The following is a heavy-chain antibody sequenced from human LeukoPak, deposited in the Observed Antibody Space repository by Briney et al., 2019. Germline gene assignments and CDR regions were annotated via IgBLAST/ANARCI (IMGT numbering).Heavy chain of an antibody. D-gene: IGHD1-26*01. J-gene: IGHJ5*02. V-gene: IGHV4-34*01. Sequence: KSSETLSLTFAVYGGSFSGYYWSWIRQPPGKGLEWIGEINHSGSTNYNPSLKSRVTISVDTSKNQFSLKLSSVTAADTAVYYCARDRGSYYFPWGQGTLVTVSS. CDR1: GGSFSGYY. CDR3: ARDRGSYYFP. CDR2: INHSGST.